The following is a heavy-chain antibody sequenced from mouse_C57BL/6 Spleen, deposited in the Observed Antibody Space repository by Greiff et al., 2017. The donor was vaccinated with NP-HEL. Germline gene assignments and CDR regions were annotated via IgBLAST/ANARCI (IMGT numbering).Heavy chain of an antibody. V-gene: IGHV1-53*01. Sequence: QVQLQQPGTELVKPGASVKLSCKASGYTFTGYRIHWVMQRPGPGPEWIGNINPSNGGTNYNEKCKSKATRTVDKSSSTAYMQLSSLTSEDSACYLWARVGATVVGWGQGALVTVS. CDR1: GYTFTGYR. CDR3: ARVGATVVG. J-gene: IGHJ3*01. CDR2: INPSNGGT. D-gene: IGHD1-1*01.